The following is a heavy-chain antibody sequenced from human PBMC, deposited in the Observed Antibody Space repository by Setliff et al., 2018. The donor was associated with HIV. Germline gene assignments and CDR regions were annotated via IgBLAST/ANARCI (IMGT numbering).Heavy chain of an antibody. V-gene: IGHV4-59*11. CDR3: ARDQRLSY. CDR2: IYYSGST. Sequence: PSETLSLTCTVSGGSISSHYWSWIRQPPGKGLEWIGSIYYSGSTNYNPSLKSRVTISVDKSKNQFSLKLSSVTAADTAVYYCARDQRLSYWGQGTLVTVSS. CDR1: GGSISSHY. J-gene: IGHJ4*02.